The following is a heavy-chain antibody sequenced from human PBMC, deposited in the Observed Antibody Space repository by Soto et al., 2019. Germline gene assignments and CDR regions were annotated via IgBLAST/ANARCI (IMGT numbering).Heavy chain of an antibody. CDR2: ISYDGSNK. Sequence: QVQLVESGGGVVQPGRSLRLSCAASGFTFNGYGLHWVLQAPGKGLEWVAIISYDGSNKYYADSVKGRFTISRDNSKNTMYLQMNSLRPEDTAVYYCAREGDGYKYYFDYRGQGTLVTVSS. CDR3: AREGDGYKYYFDY. J-gene: IGHJ4*02. D-gene: IGHD5-12*01. V-gene: IGHV3-30-3*01. CDR1: GFTFNGYG.